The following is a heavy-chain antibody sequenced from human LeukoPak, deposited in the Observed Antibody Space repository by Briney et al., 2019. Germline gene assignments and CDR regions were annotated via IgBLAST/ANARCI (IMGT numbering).Heavy chain of an antibody. CDR3: ARSVGGMATVFDY. J-gene: IGHJ4*02. V-gene: IGHV4-39*01. Sequence: SETLSLTCTVSGGSISSSSYYWSWIRQPPGKGLEWIGSIYYSGCTYYNPSLKSRVTISVDTSKNQFSLKLSSVTAADTAVYYCARSVGGMATVFDYWGQGTLVTVSS. CDR1: GGSISSSSYY. D-gene: IGHD5-24*01. CDR2: IYYSGCT.